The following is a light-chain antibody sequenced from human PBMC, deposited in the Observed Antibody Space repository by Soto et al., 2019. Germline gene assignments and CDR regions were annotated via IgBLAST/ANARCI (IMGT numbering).Light chain of an antibody. CDR2: GNT. CDR1: NSNSGERYD. J-gene: IGLJ3*02. V-gene: IGLV1-40*03. Sequence: QAVVTQPPSVSGAPGQRVTISCTGNNSNSGERYDVHWFRQLPGTAHKLLSHGNTNRPSGVPELFSASTSGASASLSITGIQVDDEAMYYCLSVDISLRAWVFGGAPTLTVL. CDR3: LSVDISLRAWV.